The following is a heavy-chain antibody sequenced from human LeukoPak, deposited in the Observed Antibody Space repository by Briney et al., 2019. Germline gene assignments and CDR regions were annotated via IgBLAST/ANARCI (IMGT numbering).Heavy chain of an antibody. CDR1: GYTFTSYD. Sequence: ASVKVSCKASGYTFTSYDINWVRQATGQGLEWMGWMNPNSGNTGYAQKFQGRVTMTRNTSISTAYMELSSLRSEDTAVYYCARGAGYCSSISCYGSYYYMDVWGKGTTVTVSS. CDR2: MNPNSGNT. V-gene: IGHV1-8*01. D-gene: IGHD2-2*01. CDR3: ARGAGYCSSISCYGSYYYMDV. J-gene: IGHJ6*03.